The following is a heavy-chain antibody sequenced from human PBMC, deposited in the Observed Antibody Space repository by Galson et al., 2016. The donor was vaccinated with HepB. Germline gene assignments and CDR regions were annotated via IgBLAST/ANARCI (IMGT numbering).Heavy chain of an antibody. J-gene: IGHJ6*02. CDR3: STGGIVLVSIYYFYGMDV. Sequence: SLRLSCAASGFAINNAWMNWVRQAPGKGPEWVGRIKSKTDAGTTDYAAPVKGRFTFSRDDSKNTVYLQMNSLKTEDTAVYYCSTGGIVLVSIYYFYGMDVWGQGTTVTVSS. V-gene: IGHV3-15*07. CDR1: GFAINNAW. D-gene: IGHD2-8*02. CDR2: IKSKTDAGTT.